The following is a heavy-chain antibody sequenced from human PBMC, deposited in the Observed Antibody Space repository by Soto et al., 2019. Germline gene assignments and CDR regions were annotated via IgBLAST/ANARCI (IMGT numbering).Heavy chain of an antibody. CDR1: GASITSYY. CDR2: VYYSGGT. V-gene: IGHV4-59*01. D-gene: IGHD7-27*01. Sequence: SETLSLTCTVSGASITSYYWSWIRQPPGKGLEWIGYVYYSGGTSYNPSLKSRVTISTDMSKNQFSLKLTSVTAEDTAVYYCARVPGPWGQGTLVTVSS. J-gene: IGHJ5*02. CDR3: ARVPGP.